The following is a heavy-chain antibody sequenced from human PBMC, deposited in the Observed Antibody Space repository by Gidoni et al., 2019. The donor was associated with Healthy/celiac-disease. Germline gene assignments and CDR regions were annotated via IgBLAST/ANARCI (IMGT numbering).Heavy chain of an antibody. CDR2: ISGSGGST. J-gene: IGHJ6*02. D-gene: IGHD3-10*01. Sequence: EVQLLESGGGLVQPGGSLRLSCAASGFTFSTYAMSWVRQAPGKGLEWVSAISGSGGSTYYADSVKGRFTISRDNSKNTLYLQMNSLRAEDTAVYYCAKASRAPLWPYYYYGMDVWGQGTTVTVSS. CDR1: GFTFSTYA. CDR3: AKASRAPLWPYYYYGMDV. V-gene: IGHV3-23*01.